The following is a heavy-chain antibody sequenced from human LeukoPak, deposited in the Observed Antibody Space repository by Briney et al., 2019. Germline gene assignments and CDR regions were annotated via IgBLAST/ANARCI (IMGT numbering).Heavy chain of an antibody. CDR1: GYSFTNYW. J-gene: IGHJ6*02. D-gene: IGHD5-24*01. CDR2: MYPGDSNI. Sequence: GESLKMSCKGSGYSFTNYWIGWVRQMPGKDMEWMGIMYPGDSNIRYSPSFQGQVTISADRSISTAFLQWSSLKASDTAMYYCARQPHNYYGMDVWGQGTTVTVSS. CDR3: ARQPHNYYGMDV. V-gene: IGHV5-51*01.